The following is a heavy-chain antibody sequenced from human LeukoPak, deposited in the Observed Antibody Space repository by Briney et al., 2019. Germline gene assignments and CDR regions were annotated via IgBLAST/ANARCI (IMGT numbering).Heavy chain of an antibody. V-gene: IGHV3-11*04. CDR2: ISGSYII. CDR1: GFTFSDYY. CDR3: ARGSRSSWNRYYFDY. J-gene: IGHJ4*02. Sequence: GGSLRLSCAASGFTFSDYYMSWIRQAPGKGLEWVAYISGSYIIYYADSVKGRFTISRDNAKNSLYLQMNSLRAEDTAAYYCARGSRSSWNRYYFDYWGQGTLVTVSS. D-gene: IGHD6-13*01.